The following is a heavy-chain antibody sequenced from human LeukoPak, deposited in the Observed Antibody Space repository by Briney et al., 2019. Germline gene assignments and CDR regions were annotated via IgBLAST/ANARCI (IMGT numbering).Heavy chain of an antibody. CDR3: AKALYYDTEYYYMDV. J-gene: IGHJ6*03. Sequence: GGSLRLSCAASGFTFSSYAMSWVRQAPGKGLEWVSAISGSGGSTYYADSVKGRFTISRDNSKNTLYLQMNSLRAEDTAVYYCAKALYYDTEYYYMDVWGKGTTVTVSS. D-gene: IGHD3-22*01. V-gene: IGHV3-23*01. CDR1: GFTFSSYA. CDR2: ISGSGGST.